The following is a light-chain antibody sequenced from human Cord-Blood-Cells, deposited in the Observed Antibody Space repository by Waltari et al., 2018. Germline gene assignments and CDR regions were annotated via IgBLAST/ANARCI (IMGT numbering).Light chain of an antibody. J-gene: IGLJ1*01. V-gene: IGLV2-11*01. CDR2: DVS. Sequence: QSALTQPRSVSGSPGQSVTISCTGTSSDVGGYNYVSWYQQHPGKAPKLMIYDVSKRPSGFPDRFSGSTSGNTASLTISGLQAEDEADYYCCSYAGSYTVVFGTGTKVTVL. CDR3: CSYAGSYTVV. CDR1: SSDVGGYNY.